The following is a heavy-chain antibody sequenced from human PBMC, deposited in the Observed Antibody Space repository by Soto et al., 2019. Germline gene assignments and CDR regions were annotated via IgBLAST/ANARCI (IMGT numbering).Heavy chain of an antibody. Sequence: EVQLVESGGGLVKPGGSLRLSCAASGFTFSNYGMNWVRQAPGKGLEWVSSISRSSSNIYYGDSVKGRFTISRDNAKSSLYLQMNSLRPEDTAVYYCAKMGGVKMTRSQRELDYWGQGTLVTVSS. CDR1: GFTFSNYG. V-gene: IGHV3-21*01. CDR2: ISRSSSNI. J-gene: IGHJ4*02. CDR3: AKMGGVKMTRSQRELDY. D-gene: IGHD1-1*01.